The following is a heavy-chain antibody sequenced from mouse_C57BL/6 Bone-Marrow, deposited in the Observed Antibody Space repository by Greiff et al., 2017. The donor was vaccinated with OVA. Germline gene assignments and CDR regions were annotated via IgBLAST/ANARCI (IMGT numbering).Heavy chain of an antibody. J-gene: IGHJ4*01. Sequence: EVKLMESGGGLVKPGGSLKLSCAASGFTFSSYAMSWVRQTPEKRLEWVATISDGGSYTYYPDNVKGRFTISRDNAKNNLYLQMSHLKSEDTAMYYCARGPSMDYWGQGTPVTVSS. CDR1: GFTFSSYA. CDR2: ISDGGSYT. CDR3: ARGPSMDY. V-gene: IGHV5-4*03.